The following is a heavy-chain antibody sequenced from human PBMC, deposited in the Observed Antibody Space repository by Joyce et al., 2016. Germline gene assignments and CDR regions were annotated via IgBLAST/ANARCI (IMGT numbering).Heavy chain of an antibody. CDR1: GSTFSSWS. D-gene: IGHD3-16*01. J-gene: IGHJ6*02. CDR3: ARGGISYYYAMDV. CDR2: ISGTSYYI. Sequence: KLVESGGGVVKPGGSLGLSCEASGSTFSSWSRSWFRQAPGKGLGWVAAISGTSYYIFHAETVRGRFTVSRDNAKKTLYLQMNSLRAEDSAVFYCARGGISYYYAMDVWGQGTTVTVSS. V-gene: IGHV3-21*01.